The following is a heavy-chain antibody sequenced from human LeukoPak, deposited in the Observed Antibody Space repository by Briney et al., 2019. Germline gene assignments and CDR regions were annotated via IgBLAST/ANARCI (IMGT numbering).Heavy chain of an antibody. J-gene: IGHJ3*02. CDR2: IYHSGST. CDR1: GYSTSSGYY. D-gene: IGHD2-2*01. CDR3: ALVVPAAIMRTDAFDI. V-gene: IGHV4-38-2*02. Sequence: PSETLSLTCTVSGYSTSSGYYWGWIRPPPGKGLEWIGSIYHSGSTYYNPSLKSRVTISVDTSKNQFSLKLSSVTAADTAVYYCALVVPAAIMRTDAFDIWGQGTMVTVSS.